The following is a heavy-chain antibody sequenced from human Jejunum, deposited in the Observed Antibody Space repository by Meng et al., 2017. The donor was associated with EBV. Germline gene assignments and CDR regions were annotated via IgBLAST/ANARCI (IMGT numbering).Heavy chain of an antibody. CDR2: ISSSSTYI. V-gene: IGHV3-21*01. CDR1: GFTFNSYT. CDR3: ARDRETYSSSQADY. J-gene: IGHJ4*02. D-gene: IGHD6-6*01. Sequence: EVQLVXSXXXXXKPXGXXXLSXAXSGFTFNSYTMNWVRQAPGKGLEWVSSISSSSTYIYYADSVKGRFTISRDNAKNSLYLQMHSLRADDTAVYYCARDRETYSSSQADYWGQGTLVTVSS.